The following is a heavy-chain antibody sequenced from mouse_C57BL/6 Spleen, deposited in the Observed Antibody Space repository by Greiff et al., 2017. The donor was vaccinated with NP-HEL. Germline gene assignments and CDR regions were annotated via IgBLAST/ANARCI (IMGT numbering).Heavy chain of an antibody. CDR3: ARDYYYGSSYWYFDV. Sequence: EVKLQQSGPELVKPGASVKISCKASGYTFTDYYMNWVKQSHGKSLEWIGDINPNNGGTSYNQKFKGKATLTVDKSSSTAYMELRSLTSEDSAVYYGARDYYYGSSYWYFDVWGTGTTVTVSS. V-gene: IGHV1-26*01. CDR2: INPNNGGT. D-gene: IGHD1-1*01. CDR1: GYTFTDYY. J-gene: IGHJ1*03.